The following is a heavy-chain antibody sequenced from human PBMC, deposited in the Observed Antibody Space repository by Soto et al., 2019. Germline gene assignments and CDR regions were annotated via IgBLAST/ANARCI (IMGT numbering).Heavy chain of an antibody. CDR2: ISHDGSNK. CDR3: AKITIGPDY. CDR1: GFASNNYA. V-gene: IGHV3-30*18. D-gene: IGHD3-3*01. Sequence: GGSLRLSCEASGFASNNYALTWVRQAPGRGLEWVALISHDGSNKYYVDSVKGRFIISRDNSKNTVYLQMNSLRAEDTAVYDCAKITIGPDYWGQGTLVTVSS. J-gene: IGHJ4*02.